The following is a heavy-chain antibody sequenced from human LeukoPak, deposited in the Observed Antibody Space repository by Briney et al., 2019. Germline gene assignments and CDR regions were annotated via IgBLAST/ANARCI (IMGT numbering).Heavy chain of an antibody. CDR1: AYSFTDYY. CDR3: ARSSPTYYFDSSGYYYGDY. CDR2: INPNSGGT. D-gene: IGHD3-22*01. Sequence: ASVKVSCKASAYSFTDYYIHWVRQAPRQGLEWMGRINPNSGGTDYAQKFQGRVTMTRDTSISTAYMELSRLRSDDTAVYYCARSSPTYYFDSSGYYYGDYWGQGTLVIVSS. V-gene: IGHV1-2*06. J-gene: IGHJ4*02.